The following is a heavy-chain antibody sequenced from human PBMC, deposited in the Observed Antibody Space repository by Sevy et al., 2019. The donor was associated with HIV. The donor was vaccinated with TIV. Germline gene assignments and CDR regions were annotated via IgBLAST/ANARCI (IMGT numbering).Heavy chain of an antibody. J-gene: IGHJ5*02. D-gene: IGHD3-22*01. CDR2: IWYDGSKQ. V-gene: IGHV3-33*01. CDR3: AREDFQDSSGPYWLDP. CDR1: GFTFSRYA. Sequence: GGSLRLSCAASGFTFSRYAMQWVRQAPGKGLEWVAVIWYDGSKQYYVDSVKGRFTITIDNSKNLLYLQMDSLGVEDTALDYCAREDFQDSSGPYWLDPWGQGSLVTVSS.